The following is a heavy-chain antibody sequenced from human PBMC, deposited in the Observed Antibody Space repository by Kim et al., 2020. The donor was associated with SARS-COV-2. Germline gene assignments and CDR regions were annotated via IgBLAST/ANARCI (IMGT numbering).Heavy chain of an antibody. D-gene: IGHD1-26*01. CDR2: INPSGGST. Sequence: ASVKVSCKASGYTFTSYYMHWVRQAPGQGLEWMGIINPSGGSTSYAQKFQGRVTMTRDTSTSTVYMELSSLRPEDTAVYYCARDLSRFVDLWGIVGASPLSNGMDVWGQGTTVTVSS. CDR3: ARDLSRFVDLWGIVGASPLSNGMDV. J-gene: IGHJ6*02. V-gene: IGHV1-46*01. CDR1: GYTFTSYY.